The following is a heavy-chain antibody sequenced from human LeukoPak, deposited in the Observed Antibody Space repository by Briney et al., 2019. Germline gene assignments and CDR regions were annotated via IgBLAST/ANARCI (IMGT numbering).Heavy chain of an antibody. V-gene: IGHV3-30*04. J-gene: IGHJ4*02. D-gene: IGHD6-19*01. CDR1: GFTFSSYA. CDR3: ARSVDSGWYPLGYFDY. Sequence: GRSLRLSCAASGFTFSSYAMHWVRQAPGKGLEWVAVISYDGSNKYYADSVKGRFTISRDNSKNTLYLQMNSLRAEDTAVYYCARSVDSGWYPLGYFDYWGQGTLVTVSS. CDR2: ISYDGSNK.